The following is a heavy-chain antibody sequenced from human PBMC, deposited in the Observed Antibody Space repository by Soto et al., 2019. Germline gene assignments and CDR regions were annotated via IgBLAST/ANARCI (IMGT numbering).Heavy chain of an antibody. CDR2: IGGGDDI. Sequence: VQLLESGGGLVQPGGSLRLSCEASGFTFSNYAMAWVRQTPGAGPECVSTIGGGDDIFYAESVNGRFIISRDDSRSTMYLQMDNLRVEDTAIYFCAKDSISDNGIYDAFDVWGQGTVVTVSS. V-gene: IGHV3-23*01. CDR1: GFTFSNYA. J-gene: IGHJ3*01. CDR3: AKDSISDNGIYDAFDV. D-gene: IGHD3-3*02.